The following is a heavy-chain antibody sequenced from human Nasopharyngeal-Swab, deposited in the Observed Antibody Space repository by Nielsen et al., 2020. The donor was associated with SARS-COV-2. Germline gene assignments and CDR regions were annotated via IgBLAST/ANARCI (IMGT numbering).Heavy chain of an antibody. D-gene: IGHD6-19*01. CDR3: ARDPEVAGIPLFDY. Sequence: SQTLSLTCAISGDSVSSTSAAWNWIRQSPSRGLEWLGRTYYRSKWYNDYAVSVKSRITINPDTSKNQFSLQLNSVTPEDTAVYYCARDPEVAGIPLFDYWGQGTLVTVSS. CDR2: TYYRSKWYN. CDR1: GDSVSSTSAA. V-gene: IGHV6-1*01. J-gene: IGHJ4*02.